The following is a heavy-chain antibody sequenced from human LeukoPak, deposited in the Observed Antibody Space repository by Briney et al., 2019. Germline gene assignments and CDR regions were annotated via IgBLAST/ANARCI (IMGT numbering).Heavy chain of an antibody. D-gene: IGHD2-15*01. J-gene: IGHJ4*02. Sequence: GSSLRFPVQTPGFLFENYAILWFRNAPGKGLNWVAAISFNAGRSSSSTSVQGEFPISKDNSKNTPNLKLNSLKDEKRPVHFCARGRLHGGVQCRGGNCYVLDYWGRGSMVSVCS. V-gene: IGHV3-30*04. CDR2: ISFNAGRS. CDR3: ARGRLHGGVQCRGGNCYVLDY. CDR1: GFLFENYA.